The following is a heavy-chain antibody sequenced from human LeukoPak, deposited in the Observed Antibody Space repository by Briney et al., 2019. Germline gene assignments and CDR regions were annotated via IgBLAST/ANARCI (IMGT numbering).Heavy chain of an antibody. Sequence: KPSETLSLTCTVSGGSITSSSYYWGWIRQPPGKGLEWIGSVYYSGSTYYNPSLKSRVTISLDTSKNQFSLKLSSVTAADTAVYYCATNPKMYSSGWPNWFDPWGQGTLVTVSS. V-gene: IGHV4-39*01. CDR3: ATNPKMYSSGWPNWFDP. J-gene: IGHJ5*02. CDR2: VYYSGST. D-gene: IGHD6-19*01. CDR1: GGSITSSSYY.